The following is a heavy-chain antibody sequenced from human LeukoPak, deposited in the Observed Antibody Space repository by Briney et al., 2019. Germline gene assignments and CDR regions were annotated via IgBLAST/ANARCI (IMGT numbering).Heavy chain of an antibody. Sequence: ASVKVSCKASGYTFTGYYMHWVRQAPGQGLEWMGWINPNSGGTNYAQKFQGRVTMTRDTSISTAYMELSRLRSDDTAVYYCARDLYPIVVVPAATPFDYWGQGTLVTVSS. CDR2: INPNSGGT. J-gene: IGHJ4*02. D-gene: IGHD2-2*01. CDR3: ARDLYPIVVVPAATPFDY. V-gene: IGHV1-2*02. CDR1: GYTFTGYY.